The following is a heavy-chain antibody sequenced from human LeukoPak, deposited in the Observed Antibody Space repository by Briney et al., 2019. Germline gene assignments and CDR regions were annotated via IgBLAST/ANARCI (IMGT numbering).Heavy chain of an antibody. CDR3: AKEGRLTVAAVVVENYFDF. J-gene: IGHJ4*02. Sequence: GGSLRLSCVGSGFTFSRSAMSWVRLAPGKGLEWGSGISGSGGHTYYTDSVKGRFTISRDNSKTTVSLQMNSLTTDDTAVYYCAKEGRLTVAAVVVENYFDFWGQATPVIVSA. CDR2: ISGSGGHT. V-gene: IGHV3-23*01. CDR1: GFTFSRSA. D-gene: IGHD3-22*01.